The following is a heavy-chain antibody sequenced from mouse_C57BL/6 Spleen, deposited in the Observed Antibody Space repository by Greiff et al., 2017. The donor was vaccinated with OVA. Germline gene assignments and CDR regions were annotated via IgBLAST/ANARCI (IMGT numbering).Heavy chain of an antibody. V-gene: IGHV1-82*01. CDR2: IYPGDGDT. CDR1: GYAFSSSW. CDR3: ATYGTGMDY. J-gene: IGHJ4*01. Sequence: VQLQQSGPELVKPGASVKISCKASGYAFSSSWMNWVKQRPGKGLEWIGRIYPGDGDTNYNGKFKGKATLTADKSSSTAYMQLSSLTSEDSAVYFCATYGTGMDYWGQGTSVTVSS. D-gene: IGHD1-1*01.